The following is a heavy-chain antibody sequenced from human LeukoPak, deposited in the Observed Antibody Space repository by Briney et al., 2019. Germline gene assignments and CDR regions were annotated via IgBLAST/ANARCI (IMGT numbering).Heavy chain of an antibody. V-gene: IGHV4-39*07. D-gene: IGHD4-17*01. Sequence: PSETLSLTCTVSGDSISSSNYYWDWIRQPPGKGLEWIGSIYYSGTTDYNPSLKSRVTISVDTSKSQFSLRLSSVTAADTAVYYCARDPDYGYTWYFDLWGRGTLVTVSS. CDR2: IYYSGTT. CDR3: ARDPDYGYTWYFDL. J-gene: IGHJ2*01. CDR1: GDSISSSNYY.